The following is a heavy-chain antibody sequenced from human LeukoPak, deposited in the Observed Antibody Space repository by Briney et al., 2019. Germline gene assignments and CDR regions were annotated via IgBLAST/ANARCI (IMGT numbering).Heavy chain of an antibody. CDR1: GGSFSGYY. CDR3: ARAYDILANNWFDP. CDR2: INHSGST. V-gene: IGHV4-34*01. J-gene: IGHJ5*02. D-gene: IGHD3-9*01. Sequence: SETLSLTCAVYGGSFSGYYWSWIRQSPGKGLEWIGEINHSGSTNYNPSLKSRVTISVDTSKNQFSLKLSSVTAADTAVYYCARAYDILANNWFDPWGQGTLVTVSS.